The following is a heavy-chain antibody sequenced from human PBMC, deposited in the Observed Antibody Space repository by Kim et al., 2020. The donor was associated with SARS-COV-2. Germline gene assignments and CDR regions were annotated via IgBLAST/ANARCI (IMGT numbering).Heavy chain of an antibody. V-gene: IGHV3-7*01. CDR3: ARDPSLGHGV. CDR2: K. J-gene: IGHJ6*02. Sequence: KSYVDSGKGRFTISRDNAKNSLYLQMNSLRAEDTAVYYCARDPSLGHGVWGQGTTVTVSS. D-gene: IGHD6-6*01.